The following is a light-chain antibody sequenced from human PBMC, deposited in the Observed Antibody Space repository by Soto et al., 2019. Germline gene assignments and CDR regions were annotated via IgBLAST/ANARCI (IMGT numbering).Light chain of an antibody. CDR2: SAS. J-gene: IGKJ1*01. V-gene: IGKV3-15*01. CDR1: QSVSSSY. Sequence: EIVLTQSPGTLSLSPGERATLSCRASQSVSSSYLAWYQQKPGQAPRLLIYSASTRATGVSARFSGSGSGTDFTLTITSLQSEDSGVYYCQQYYDWPTTFGQGTKVDIK. CDR3: QQYYDWPTT.